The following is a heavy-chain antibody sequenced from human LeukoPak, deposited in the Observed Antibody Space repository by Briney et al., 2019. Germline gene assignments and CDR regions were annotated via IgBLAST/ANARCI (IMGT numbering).Heavy chain of an antibody. D-gene: IGHD6-19*01. V-gene: IGHV3-23*01. Sequence: PGGSLRLSCEASGSTFSSYAMNWVRQAPGKGLEWVSAIGGGGGSTDYADSVQGRFTISRDNSKSTLYLQMNSLRAEDTVVYYCAKGFLGGTDQYFDSWGQGTLVTVSS. CDR3: AKGFLGGTDQYFDS. CDR2: IGGGGGST. CDR1: GSTFSSYA. J-gene: IGHJ4*02.